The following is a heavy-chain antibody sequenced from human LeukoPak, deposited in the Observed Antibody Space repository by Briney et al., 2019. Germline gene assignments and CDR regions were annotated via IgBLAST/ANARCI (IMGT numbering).Heavy chain of an antibody. CDR1: GFTFSSYA. CDR3: ARSSIAVAGTGVEDY. J-gene: IGHJ4*02. D-gene: IGHD6-19*01. CDR2: ISYDGSNK. V-gene: IGHV3-30-3*01. Sequence: PGRSLRLSCAASGFTFSSYAMHWVRQAPGKALEWVAVISYDGSNKYYADSVKGRFTISRDNSKNTLYLQMNSLRDEDTAVYYCARSSIAVAGTGVEDYWGQGTLVTVSS.